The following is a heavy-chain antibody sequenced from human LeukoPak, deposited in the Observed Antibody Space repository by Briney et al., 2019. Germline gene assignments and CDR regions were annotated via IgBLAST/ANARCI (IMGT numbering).Heavy chain of an antibody. Sequence: GGSLRLSCAASGFTFSSSWMTWVRQAPGKGLEWVSSISSSSSYIYYADSVKGRFTISRDNARNSLFLQMNSLRAEDTAVYYCARDVQVATIYPLDYWGQGTLVTVSS. CDR3: ARDVQVATIYPLDY. D-gene: IGHD5-12*01. CDR1: GFTFSSSW. CDR2: ISSSSSYI. J-gene: IGHJ4*02. V-gene: IGHV3-21*01.